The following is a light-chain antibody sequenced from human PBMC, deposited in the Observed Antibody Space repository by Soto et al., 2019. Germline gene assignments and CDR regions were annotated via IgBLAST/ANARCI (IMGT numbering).Light chain of an antibody. CDR3: QKYNSAPRT. CDR1: QGISNY. CDR2: AAS. J-gene: IGKJ3*01. Sequence: DIQKTQSASSLSASVGDRVTITCRASQGISNYLAWYQQKPGKVPKLLIYAASTLQSGVPSRFSGSGSGTDFTLTISGLQPEDVATYYCQKYNSAPRTFGPGT. V-gene: IGKV1-27*01.